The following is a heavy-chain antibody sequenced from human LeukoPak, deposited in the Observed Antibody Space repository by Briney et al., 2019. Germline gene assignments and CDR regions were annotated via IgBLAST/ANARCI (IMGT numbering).Heavy chain of an antibody. J-gene: IGHJ5*02. CDR3: ARGKGYCSGGSCHNWLDP. Sequence: PSETLSLTCTVSDGSISGYYWSWIRQPPGKGLEWIGEINHSGSTNYNPSLKSRVTISVDTSKNQFSLKLSSVTAADTAVYYCARGKGYCSGGSCHNWLDPWGQGTLVTVSS. CDR1: DGSISGYY. V-gene: IGHV4-34*01. D-gene: IGHD2-15*01. CDR2: INHSGST.